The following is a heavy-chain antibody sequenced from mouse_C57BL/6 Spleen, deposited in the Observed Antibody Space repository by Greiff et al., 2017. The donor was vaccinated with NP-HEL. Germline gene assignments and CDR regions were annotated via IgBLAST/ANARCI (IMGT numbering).Heavy chain of an antibody. CDR2: IYPGDGDT. Sequence: QVQLQQSGPELVKPGASVKISCKASGYAFSSSWMNWVKQRPGTGLEWIGRIYPGDGDTNYNGKFKGKATLTADKSSSTAYMQLSSLTSEDSAVYFCARSYGNYAMDYWGQGTSVTVSS. CDR1: GYAFSSSW. V-gene: IGHV1-82*01. J-gene: IGHJ4*01. D-gene: IGHD2-1*01. CDR3: ARSYGNYAMDY.